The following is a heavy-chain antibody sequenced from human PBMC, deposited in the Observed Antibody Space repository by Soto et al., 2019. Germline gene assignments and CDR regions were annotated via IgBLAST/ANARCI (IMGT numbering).Heavy chain of an antibody. CDR1: GFTFSSYA. J-gene: IGHJ3*02. Sequence: GFLRLSCAASGFTFSSYAMRWVRQAPGKGMKWVSAISGSGSRTYYADSVKGRFTFSRDNSKKTLYLQMNSLRAEDTAVYFCAKGTYRDYVYWDHAFAIWGQGTMVTVSS. V-gene: IGHV3-23*01. D-gene: IGHD4-17*01. CDR2: ISGSGSRT. CDR3: AKGTYRDYVYWDHAFAI.